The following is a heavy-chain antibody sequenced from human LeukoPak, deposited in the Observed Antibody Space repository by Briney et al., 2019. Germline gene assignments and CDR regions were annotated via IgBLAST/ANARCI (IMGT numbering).Heavy chain of an antibody. CDR1: GFTFDDYA. J-gene: IGHJ4*02. CDR3: ARVGLGRLFDY. CDR2: ISWNSGSI. Sequence: GGSLRLSCAASGFTFDDYAMHWVRQAPGKGLEWVSGISWNSGSIGYADSVKGRFTISRDNAKNSLYLQMNSLRAEDTALYYCARVGLGRLFDYWGQGTLVTVSS. D-gene: IGHD7-27*01. V-gene: IGHV3-9*01.